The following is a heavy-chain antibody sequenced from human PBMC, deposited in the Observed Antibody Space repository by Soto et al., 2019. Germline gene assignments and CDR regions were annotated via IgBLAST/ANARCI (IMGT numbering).Heavy chain of an antibody. D-gene: IGHD6-13*01. CDR3: VKDLAASSSLFDC. J-gene: IGHJ4*02. CDR2: INAGNGNT. V-gene: IGHV1-3*01. Sequence: ASVKVSCKASGYTFTSYAMHWVRQAPGQRLEWMGWINAGNGNTKYSQKFQGRFTISRDNSKNTLYLQMSSLRAEDTAVYYCVKDLAASSSLFDCWGQGTLVTVSS. CDR1: GYTFTSYA.